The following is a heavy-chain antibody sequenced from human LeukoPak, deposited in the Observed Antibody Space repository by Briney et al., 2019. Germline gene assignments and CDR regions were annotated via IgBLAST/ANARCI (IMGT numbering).Heavy chain of an antibody. CDR3: ARAYYDFWSGEQDYYYYGMDV. CDR1: GFTFSSYA. Sequence: GRSLRLSCAASGFTFSSYAMHWVRQAPGKGLEWVAVISYDGSNKYYADSVKGRFTISRDNSKNTLYLQMNSLRAEDTAVYYCARAYYDFWSGEQDYYYYGMDVWGQGTTATVSS. V-gene: IGHV3-30-3*01. D-gene: IGHD3-3*01. CDR2: ISYDGSNK. J-gene: IGHJ6*02.